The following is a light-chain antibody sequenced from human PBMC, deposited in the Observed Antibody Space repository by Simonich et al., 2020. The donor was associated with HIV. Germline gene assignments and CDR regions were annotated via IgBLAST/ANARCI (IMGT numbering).Light chain of an antibody. CDR1: QSVSCNY. V-gene: IGKV3D-20*01. Sequence: EIVLTQSPGTLSMSPGERATLSCRASQSVSCNYLAWFQQKPGLAPRLLIYDASSRATGIPDRFSGSGSGTDFTLTISRLEPEDFAVYYCQQYGSSPTWTFGQGTKVEIK. CDR3: QQYGSSPTWT. J-gene: IGKJ1*01. CDR2: DAS.